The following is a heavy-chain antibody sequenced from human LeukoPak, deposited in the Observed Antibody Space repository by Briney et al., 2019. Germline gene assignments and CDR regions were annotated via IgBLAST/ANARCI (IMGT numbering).Heavy chain of an antibody. D-gene: IGHD6-6*01. J-gene: IGHJ5*02. CDR2: ISGSGGST. CDR1: GFTLSSYA. V-gene: IGHV3-23*01. CDR3: AKAAEYSSSWGNWFDP. Sequence: GGSLRLSCAASGFTLSSYAMSWVRQAPGKGLEWVSAISGSGGSTYYADSVKGRFTISRDNSKNTLYLQMNSLRAEDTAVYYCAKAAEYSSSWGNWFDPWGQGTLVTVSS.